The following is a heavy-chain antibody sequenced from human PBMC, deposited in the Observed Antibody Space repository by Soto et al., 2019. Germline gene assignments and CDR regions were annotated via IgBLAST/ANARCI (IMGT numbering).Heavy chain of an antibody. CDR3: ARYYYDSSAYIGQFDY. V-gene: IGHV4-39*07. D-gene: IGHD3-22*01. CDR1: GGSISSSSNH. Sequence: LTCTVSGGSISSSSNHWGWIRQPPGKGLEWIGNNYYSGSTNYNPSLKSRVTISVDTSKNQFSLKLSSVTAADTAVYYCARYYYDSSAYIGQFDYWGQGTLVTVYS. CDR2: NYYSGST. J-gene: IGHJ4*02.